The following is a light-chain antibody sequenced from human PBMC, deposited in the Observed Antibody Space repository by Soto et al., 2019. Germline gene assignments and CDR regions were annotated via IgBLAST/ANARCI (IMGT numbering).Light chain of an antibody. J-gene: IGLJ2*01. Sequence: QSALTQPPSASGSPGQSVTISCTGTSSDVGDYKYVSWYQQHPGKAPKLMIYEVNKRPSGVPDRFSGSKSGDTASLTVSGLQAEDEADYYCSSYDSTLSGLIFGPGTKLTVL. CDR3: SSYDSTLSGLI. CDR1: SSDVGDYKY. CDR2: EVN. V-gene: IGLV2-8*01.